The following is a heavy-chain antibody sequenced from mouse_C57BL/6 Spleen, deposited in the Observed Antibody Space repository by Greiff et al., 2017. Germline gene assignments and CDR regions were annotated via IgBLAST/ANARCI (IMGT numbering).Heavy chain of an antibody. J-gene: IGHJ3*01. Sequence: EVMLVESGGGLVKPGGSLKLSCAASGFTFSDYGMHWVRQAPEKGLEWVAYISSGSSTIYYADTVKGRFTISSDNAKNTLFLQMTSLRSEDTAMYYCASPYYYGSCPWFAYWGQGTLVTVSA. CDR2: ISSGSSTI. V-gene: IGHV5-17*01. CDR1: GFTFSDYG. D-gene: IGHD1-1*01. CDR3: ASPYYYGSCPWFAY.